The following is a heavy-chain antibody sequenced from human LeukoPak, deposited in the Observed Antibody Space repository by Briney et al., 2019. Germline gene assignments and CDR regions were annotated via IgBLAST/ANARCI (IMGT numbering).Heavy chain of an antibody. D-gene: IGHD2-2*01. CDR3: ARDVVVVPAAKDYYYYGMDV. V-gene: IGHV4-39*07. Sequence: KASETLSLTCTVSGGSISSSSYYWGWIRQPPGKGLEWIGSIYYSGSTYYNPSLKSRVTISVDTSKNQFSLKLSSVTAADTAVYYCARDVVVVPAAKDYYYYGMDVWGQGTTVTVSS. CDR2: IYYSGST. CDR1: GGSISSSSYY. J-gene: IGHJ6*02.